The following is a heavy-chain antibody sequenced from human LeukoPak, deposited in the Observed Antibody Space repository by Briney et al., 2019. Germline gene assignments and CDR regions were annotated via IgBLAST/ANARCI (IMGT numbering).Heavy chain of an antibody. D-gene: IGHD5-12*01. CDR1: GFTFNSYY. CDR2: INPSDGST. CDR3: AKEGRFVGLLIYKAFEF. Sequence: ASVKVSCKTSGFTFNSYYLHWVRQAPGQGLEWMGVINPSDGSTEYAQRFQGRVTMTRDKSTSTVYMELSSLRTEDTAVYYCAKEGRFVGLLIYKAFEFWGQGTLVTVSS. V-gene: IGHV1-46*02. J-gene: IGHJ4*02.